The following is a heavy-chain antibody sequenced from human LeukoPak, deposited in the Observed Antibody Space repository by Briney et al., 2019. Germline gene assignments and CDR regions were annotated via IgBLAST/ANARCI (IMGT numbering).Heavy chain of an antibody. V-gene: IGHV3-7*03. CDR3: AKGYYYGSGSYAFDI. J-gene: IGHJ3*02. CDR2: TKPDGSAE. Sequence: PGGSLRLSCAASGFTFRNYWMGWVRQAPGKGLEWVANTKPDGSAEYYADSVRGRFTTSRDNANNLLYLQMNSLRAEDTAVYYCAKGYYYGSGSYAFDIWGQGTMVTVSS. D-gene: IGHD3-10*01. CDR1: GFTFRNYW.